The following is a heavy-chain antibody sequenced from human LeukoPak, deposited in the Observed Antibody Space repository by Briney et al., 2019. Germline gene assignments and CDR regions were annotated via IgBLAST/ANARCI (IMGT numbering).Heavy chain of an antibody. D-gene: IGHD2-21*01. J-gene: IGHJ6*03. CDR2: INPSGGST. V-gene: IGHV1-46*01. Sequence: GASVKVSCKASGYTFTSYYMHWVRQAPGQGLERMGIINPSGGSTSYAQKFQGRVTMTRDMSTSTVYMELSSLRSEDTAVYYCASGGLGGDFYYYYYYYMDVWGKGTTVTVSS. CDR3: ASGGLGGDFYYYYYYYMDV. CDR1: GYTFTSYY.